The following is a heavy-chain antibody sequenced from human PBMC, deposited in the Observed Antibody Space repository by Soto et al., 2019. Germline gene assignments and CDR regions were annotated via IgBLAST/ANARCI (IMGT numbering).Heavy chain of an antibody. CDR2: INSDGSST. CDR3: ARSMGNNLDDYHFHY. CDR1: GFTFSSYW. Sequence: GGSLRLSCAASGFTFSSYWMHWVRQAPGKGLVWVSRINSDGSSTSYADSVKGRFTISRDSAKNTLYLQMNSLRAEDTTVYYCARSMGNNLDDYHFHYWGQGTLVTVSS. V-gene: IGHV3-74*01. J-gene: IGHJ4*02. D-gene: IGHD1-20*01.